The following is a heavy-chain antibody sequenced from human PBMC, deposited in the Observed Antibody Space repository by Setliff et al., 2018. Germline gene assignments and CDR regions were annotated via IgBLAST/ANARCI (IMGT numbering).Heavy chain of an antibody. CDR2: ISPYNSNT. D-gene: IGHD4-17*01. J-gene: IGHJ4*02. V-gene: IGHV1-18*01. CDR3: ARDLSTTVMTRSWYYFDY. CDR1: GYTFATYG. Sequence: ASVKVSCKASGYTFATYGISWVRQAPGQGLEWMGWISPYNSNTNYAQNFQGRVTMTTDTSTSTAYMELRSLRSDDTAMYYCARDLSTTVMTRSWYYFDYWGQGTLVTVAS.